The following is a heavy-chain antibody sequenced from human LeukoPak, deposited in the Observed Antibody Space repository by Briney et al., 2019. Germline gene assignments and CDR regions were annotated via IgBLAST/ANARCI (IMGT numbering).Heavy chain of an antibody. V-gene: IGHV3-20*04. CDR1: GFTFDDYG. D-gene: IGHD3-3*01. Sequence: GGSLRLSCAASGFTFDDYGMSWVRQAPGKGLEWVSGINWNGGSTGYADSVKGRFTISRDNAKNSLYLQMNSLRAEDTALYYCARAYYDFWSGSKPMDYWRQGTLVTVSS. CDR2: INWNGGST. CDR3: ARAYYDFWSGSKPMDY. J-gene: IGHJ4*02.